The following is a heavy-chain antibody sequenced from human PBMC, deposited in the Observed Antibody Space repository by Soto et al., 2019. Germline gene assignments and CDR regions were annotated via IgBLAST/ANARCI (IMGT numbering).Heavy chain of an antibody. Sequence: QVQLQESGPGLVKPSETLSLTCTVSGGSISSYYWSWIRQPPGKGLEWIGYIYYSGSTNYNPSLTSGVNISVDTSKNQFSLKLTSVSAADTTVYYCARRYGYSLDDWGQGTLVTVSS. CDR2: IYYSGST. J-gene: IGHJ4*02. CDR1: GGSISSYY. CDR3: ARRYGYSLDD. V-gene: IGHV4-59*08. D-gene: IGHD1-1*01.